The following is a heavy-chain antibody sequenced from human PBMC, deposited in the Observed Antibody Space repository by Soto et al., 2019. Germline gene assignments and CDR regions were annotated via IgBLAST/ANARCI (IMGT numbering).Heavy chain of an antibody. CDR2: IYNSGRT. V-gene: IGHV4-39*01. Sequence: TSETLSLTCTVSGGSISSNIYHWGWIRQPPGKGLEWIGRIYNSGRTHYNASLKSRVSISIDTSKNQFSLKLTSVTAADTAVYYCARHPVYATGWQIEYWGQGALVTVSS. CDR3: ARHPVYATGWQIEY. CDR1: GGSISSNIYH. D-gene: IGHD2-2*01. J-gene: IGHJ4*02.